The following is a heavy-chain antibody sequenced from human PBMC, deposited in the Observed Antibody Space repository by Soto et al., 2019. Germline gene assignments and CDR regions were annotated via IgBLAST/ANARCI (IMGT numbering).Heavy chain of an antibody. V-gene: IGHV4-30-4*01. CDR2: ISSTGTT. CDR3: AARRVIISFRDE. J-gene: IGHJ4*02. Sequence: PLSLTYSGSGVSISSGYYCLLWLSQTPGEGLEWIWYISSTGTTYYNPSLKSRVSISQDTSKNQFSLKLSSVTAADTAVYYCAARRVIISFRDEWGQGPLV. CDR1: GVSISSGYYC. D-gene: IGHD3-16*01.